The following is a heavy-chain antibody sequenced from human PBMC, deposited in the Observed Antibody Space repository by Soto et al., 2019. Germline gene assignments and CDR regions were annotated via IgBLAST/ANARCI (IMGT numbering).Heavy chain of an antibody. CDR3: ARQPKSITMIVVVITHYYYYGMDV. CDR2: IYYSGST. J-gene: IGHJ6*02. V-gene: IGHV4-39*01. CDR1: GGSISSSSYY. Sequence: SETLSLTCTVSGGSISSSSYYWGWIRQPPGKWLEWIGSIYYSGSTYYNPSLKSRVTISVDTSKNQFSLKLSSVTAADTAVYYCARQPKSITMIVVVITHYYYYGMDVWGQGTTVTVYS. D-gene: IGHD3-22*01.